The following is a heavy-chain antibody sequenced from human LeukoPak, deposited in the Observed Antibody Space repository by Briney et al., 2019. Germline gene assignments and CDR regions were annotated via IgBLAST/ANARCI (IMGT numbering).Heavy chain of an antibody. D-gene: IGHD6-19*01. CDR3: ARATHSGSGWPPGY. J-gene: IGHJ4*02. V-gene: IGHV1-69*05. Sequence: GASVKVSCKASGGTFSSYAISWVRQAPGQGLEWMGGIIPIFGTADYAQKFQGRVTITTDESTSTAYMELSSLRSEDTAVYYCARATHSGSGWPPGYWGQGTLVTVSS. CDR1: GGTFSSYA. CDR2: IIPIFGTA.